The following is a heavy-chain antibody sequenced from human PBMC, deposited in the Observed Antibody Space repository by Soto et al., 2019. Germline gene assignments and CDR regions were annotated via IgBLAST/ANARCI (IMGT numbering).Heavy chain of an antibody. V-gene: IGHV4-31*03. J-gene: IGHJ4*02. Sequence: PSETLSLTCTVSGGSISSGGYYWIWIRQHPGKGLEWIGYIYYSGSTYYNPSLKSRVTISVDTSKNQFSLKLSSVTAADTAVYYCARDPTGYSSSWYDYWGQGTLVTVSS. CDR1: GGSISSGGYY. CDR3: ARDPTGYSSSWYDY. D-gene: IGHD6-13*01. CDR2: IYYSGST.